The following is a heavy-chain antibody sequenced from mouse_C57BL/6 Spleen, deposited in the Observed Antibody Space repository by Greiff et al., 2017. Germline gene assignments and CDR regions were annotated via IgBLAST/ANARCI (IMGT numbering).Heavy chain of an antibody. CDR2: IWSGGST. Sequence: VKLLESGPGLVQPSQSLSITCTVSGFSLTSYGVHWVRQSPGKGLEWLGVIWSGGSTDYNAAFISRLSISKDNSKSQVFFKMNSLQADDTAIYYCARKWGNYYGNYDWYFDVWGTGTTVTVSS. D-gene: IGHD2-1*01. J-gene: IGHJ1*03. V-gene: IGHV2-2*01. CDR3: ARKWGNYYGNYDWYFDV. CDR1: GFSLTSYG.